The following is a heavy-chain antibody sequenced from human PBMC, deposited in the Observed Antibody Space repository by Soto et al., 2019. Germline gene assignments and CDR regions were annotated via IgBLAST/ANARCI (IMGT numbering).Heavy chain of an antibody. J-gene: IGHJ5*02. V-gene: IGHV4-31*03. CDR1: GAALNSGNYY. CDR2: IYVTGAV. Sequence: SETLSLTCSVSGAALNSGNYYWSWIRQVPGKGLEWIGHIYVTGAVDYNPSPRDRITISQDTSERQFSLNLRLVTAADTAVYYCARLRIATNNYKWFDPWGQGTLVTVSS. D-gene: IGHD2-21*01. CDR3: ARLRIATNNYKWFDP.